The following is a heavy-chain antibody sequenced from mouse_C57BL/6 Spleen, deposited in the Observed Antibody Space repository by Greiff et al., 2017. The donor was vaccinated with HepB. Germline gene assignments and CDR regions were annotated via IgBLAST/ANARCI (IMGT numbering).Heavy chain of an antibody. D-gene: IGHD1-1*01. CDR1: GYTFTDYE. CDR3: TRPYYYGKYFDY. J-gene: IGHJ2*01. V-gene: IGHV1-15*01. CDR2: IDPETGGT. Sequence: QVQLKESGAELVRPGASVTLSCKASGYTFTDYEMHWVKQTPVHGLEWIGAIDPETGGTAYNQKFKGKAILTADKSSSTAYMKLRSLTSEDSAVYYCTRPYYYGKYFDYWGQGTTLTVSS.